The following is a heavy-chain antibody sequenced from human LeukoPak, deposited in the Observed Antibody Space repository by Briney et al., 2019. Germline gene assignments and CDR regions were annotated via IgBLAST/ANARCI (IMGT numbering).Heavy chain of an antibody. CDR3: AKAGVRGGSDYYFDY. V-gene: IGHV1-18*01. Sequence: GASVKVSCKASGYTFTSYGISWVRQAPGQGLEWMGWISAYNGNTNYAQKLQGRVTMTTDTSTSTAYMELRSLRSDDTAVYYCAKAGVRGGSDYYFDYWGQGTLVSVSS. J-gene: IGHJ4*02. CDR2: ISAYNGNT. CDR1: GYTFTSYG. D-gene: IGHD5-12*01.